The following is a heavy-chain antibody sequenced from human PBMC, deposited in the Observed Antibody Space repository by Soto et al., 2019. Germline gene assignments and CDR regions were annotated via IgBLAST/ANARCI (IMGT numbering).Heavy chain of an antibody. CDR3: ARRSTRSWYAFDI. V-gene: IGHV1-3*01. CDR2: INAGNGNT. J-gene: IGHJ3*02. D-gene: IGHD6-13*01. CDR1: GYTFTSYA. Sequence: ASVKVSCKASGYTFTSYAMHWVRQAPGQRLEWMGWINAGNGNTKYSQKFQGRVTITRDTSASTAYMELSSLRSEDTAVYYCARRSTRSWYAFDIWGQGTMVTVSS.